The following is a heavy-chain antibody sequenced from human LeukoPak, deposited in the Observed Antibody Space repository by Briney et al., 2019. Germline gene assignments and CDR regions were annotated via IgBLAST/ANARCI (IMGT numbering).Heavy chain of an antibody. D-gene: IGHD6-13*01. CDR1: GFTFSSYA. V-gene: IGHV3-23*01. J-gene: IGHJ4*02. CDR3: AKRMISIAAAGTMDY. CDR2: ISGSGGST. Sequence: PGGSLRLSCAASGFTFSSYAMSWVRQAPGKGLEWVSAISGSGGSTYYADSVKGRFTISRDNSKNRLYLHMNSLRAEDTAVYYCAKRMISIAAAGTMDYWGQGTLVTVPS.